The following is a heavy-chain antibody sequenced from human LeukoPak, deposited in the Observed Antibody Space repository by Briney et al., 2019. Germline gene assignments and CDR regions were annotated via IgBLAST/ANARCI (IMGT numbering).Heavy chain of an antibody. J-gene: IGHJ4*02. D-gene: IGHD6-19*01. CDR1: GFTFSSYA. CDR2: IGGSGSST. Sequence: GGYLGLSCAASGFTFSSYAMSWVRQAPGKGLGWVSPIGGSGSSTYYADSVKGRFTISRDNSKNTLYLQMNSLRAEDTAVYYCAKGVAVASPYYFDYWVQGTLVTVSS. CDR3: AKGVAVASPYYFDY. V-gene: IGHV3-23*01.